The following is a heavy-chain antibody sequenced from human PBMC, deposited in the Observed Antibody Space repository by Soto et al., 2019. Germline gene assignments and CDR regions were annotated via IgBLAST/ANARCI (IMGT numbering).Heavy chain of an antibody. J-gene: IGHJ4*02. CDR3: ARDLGSGSYSPDY. D-gene: IGHD3-10*01. Sequence: VQLVQSGGGVVQPGRSLRLSCAASGFTFSSFGMHWVRQAPGKGLEWVAVVFSDGNNKYYIDSVKGRFTISRDNSKSTLYLHMNSLRVEDTAVYYCARDLGSGSYSPDYCGQGTLVTVSS. CDR1: GFTFSSFG. CDR2: VFSDGNNK. V-gene: IGHV3-33*08.